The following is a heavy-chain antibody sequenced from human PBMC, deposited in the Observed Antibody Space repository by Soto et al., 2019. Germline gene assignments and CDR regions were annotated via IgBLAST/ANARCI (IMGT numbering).Heavy chain of an antibody. V-gene: IGHV3-21*01. J-gene: IGHJ5*01. Sequence: EVQLVESGGGLVKPGGSLRLSCAASGFTFSRYGMNWVRQAPGKGLEWVSSISSSTSYVYYADSVKGRFSVSRDNAKKILYLEMYALRTEDTAVYYCARDPSEGRVGKWFESWGQGTLVTVSS. CDR2: ISSSTSYV. CDR1: GFTFSRYG. CDR3: ARDPSEGRVGKWFES. D-gene: IGHD2-2*01.